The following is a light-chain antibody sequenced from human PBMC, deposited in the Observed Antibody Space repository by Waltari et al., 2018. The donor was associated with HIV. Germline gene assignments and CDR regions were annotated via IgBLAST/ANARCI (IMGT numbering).Light chain of an antibody. CDR3: QQYNRWPWT. CDR1: QTVGAH. J-gene: IGKJ1*01. CDR2: AAS. V-gene: IGKV3-15*01. Sequence: ETLMTQSPATVSASPGEGVTLFCRASQTVGAHVAWYKQKLGQAPRLLIFAASTRATAIPDRLHGSGSGTDFTLTINGLQSEDFAVYFCQQYNRWPWTFGQGTRVEV.